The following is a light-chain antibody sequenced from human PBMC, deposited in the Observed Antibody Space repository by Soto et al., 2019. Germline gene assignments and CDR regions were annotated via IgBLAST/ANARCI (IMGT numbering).Light chain of an antibody. CDR2: EVS. CDR3: SSYTSSSTLGHVV. V-gene: IGLV2-14*01. Sequence: QSALTQPASVSGSPGQSITISCTGVSSDVGGYNYVSWYQQHPGKAPKLMIYEVSNRPSGVSNRFSGSKSGNTASLTISGLQAEDEADSYGSSYTSSSTLGHVVFGGGTKLTVL. J-gene: IGLJ2*01. CDR1: SSDVGGYNY.